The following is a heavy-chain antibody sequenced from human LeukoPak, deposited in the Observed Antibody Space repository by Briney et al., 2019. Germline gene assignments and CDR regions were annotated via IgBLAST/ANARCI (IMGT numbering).Heavy chain of an antibody. CDR1: GGSISSRTYY. J-gene: IGHJ3*02. V-gene: IGHV4-39*07. CDR2: IYYTGST. CDR3: AREWTTWGAFDI. Sequence: PSETLSLTCTVSGGSISSRTYYWGWIRQPPGKGLEWIGSIYYTGSTFYNPSLKSRVTISVYTSKNQFSMKLSSVTAADAAVYFCAREWTTWGAFDIWGQGTMVTVSS. D-gene: IGHD2/OR15-2a*01.